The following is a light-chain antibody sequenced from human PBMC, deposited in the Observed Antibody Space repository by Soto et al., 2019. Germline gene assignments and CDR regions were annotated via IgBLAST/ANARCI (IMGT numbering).Light chain of an antibody. J-gene: IGKJ1*01. CDR3: QQYYGNGC. Sequence: DIQMTQSPSTLSASVGDRVTITCRASQNINTWLAWYQQKPGKAPKLWIHKESSLQSGVPSRFSGSGSGTEFTITISSLDPDDVATYYCQQYYGNGCFGQGTKVEIK. CDR2: KES. CDR1: QNINTW. V-gene: IGKV1-5*03.